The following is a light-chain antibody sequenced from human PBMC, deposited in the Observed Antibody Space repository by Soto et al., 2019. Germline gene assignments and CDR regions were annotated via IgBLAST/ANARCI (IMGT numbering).Light chain of an antibody. J-gene: IGKJ4*01. CDR2: DAF. Sequence: FHMTPSPSSLSASFGHRFTINFHPSQDINNYLNWYPQKPGKAPKLLIYDAFNLETGVPSRFSGSGSGTDFTFTIRGLQPEDIATYYCQKYDTLPLAFGGGTKVDIK. CDR3: QKYDTLPLA. CDR1: QDINNY. V-gene: IGKV1-33*01.